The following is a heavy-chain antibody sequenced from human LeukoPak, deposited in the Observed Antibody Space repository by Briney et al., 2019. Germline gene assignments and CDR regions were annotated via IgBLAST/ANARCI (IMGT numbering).Heavy chain of an antibody. V-gene: IGHV3-23*01. CDR2: ISGSGGST. CDR3: AKVGGDYYDSSGYYPH. D-gene: IGHD3-22*01. CDR1: GFTFSSYG. Sequence: GGSLRLSCAASGFTFSSYGMSWVRQAPGKGLEWVSAISGSGGSTYYADSVKGRFTISRDNSKNTLYLQMNSLRAEDTAVYYCAKVGGDYYDSSGYYPHWGQGTLVTVSS. J-gene: IGHJ4*02.